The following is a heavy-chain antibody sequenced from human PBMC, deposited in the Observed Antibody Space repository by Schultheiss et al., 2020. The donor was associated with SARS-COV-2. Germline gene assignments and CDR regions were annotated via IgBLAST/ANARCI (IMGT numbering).Heavy chain of an antibody. CDR1: GYSFTSYW. D-gene: IGHD2-15*01. V-gene: IGHV5-51*01. CDR2: IYPGDSDT. CDR3: ARGDEVYCSGGSCYSAYPDQIDY. Sequence: GGSLRLSCKGSGYSFTSYWIGWVRQMPGKGLEWMGIIYPGDSDTRYSPSFQGQVTISADKSISTAYLQWSSLKASDTAMYYCARGDEVYCSGGSCYSAYPDQIDYWGQGTLVTVAS. J-gene: IGHJ4*02.